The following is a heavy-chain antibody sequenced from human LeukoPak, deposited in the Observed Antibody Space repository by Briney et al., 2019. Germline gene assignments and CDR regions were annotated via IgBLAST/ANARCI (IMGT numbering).Heavy chain of an antibody. CDR3: ARYSSGWAYFDY. D-gene: IGHD6-19*01. CDR1: GDRVSSNSAA. Sequence: QTLSLTCAISGDRVSSNSAAWNWIRQSPSRGLEWLGRTYYRSKWYSDYAGSVKSRITINPDTSKNQFSLHLNSVTPEDTAVYYCARYSSGWAYFDYWGQGALVTVSS. J-gene: IGHJ4*02. CDR2: TYYRSKWYS. V-gene: IGHV6-1*01.